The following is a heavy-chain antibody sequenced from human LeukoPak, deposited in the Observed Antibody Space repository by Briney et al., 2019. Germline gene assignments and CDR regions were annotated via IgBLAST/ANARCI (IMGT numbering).Heavy chain of an antibody. V-gene: IGHV1-69*13. J-gene: IGHJ4*02. Sequence: SVKVSCKASGGTFSSYAISWVRQAPGQGLEWMGGIIPIFGTANYAQKFQGRVTITADESTSTAYMELSSLRSEDTAVYYCAGEDYYDSSGSTKYFDYWGQGTLVTVSS. CDR1: GGTFSSYA. CDR2: IIPIFGTA. D-gene: IGHD3-22*01. CDR3: AGEDYYDSSGSTKYFDY.